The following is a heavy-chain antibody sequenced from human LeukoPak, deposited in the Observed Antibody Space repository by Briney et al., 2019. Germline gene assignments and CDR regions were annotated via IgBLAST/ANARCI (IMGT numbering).Heavy chain of an antibody. D-gene: IGHD1-14*01. CDR1: GFTFSDYY. CDR2: ISSSSSSI. V-gene: IGHV3-11*01. Sequence: GGSLRLSCAASGFTFSDYYMSWIRQAPGKGLEWVSYISSSSSSIFYANSVKGRFIISGDNGKNSLYLQMNSLRDEDTGIYYCARDRRNTWPEYWGQGTLVTVSS. CDR3: ARDRRNTWPEY. J-gene: IGHJ4*02.